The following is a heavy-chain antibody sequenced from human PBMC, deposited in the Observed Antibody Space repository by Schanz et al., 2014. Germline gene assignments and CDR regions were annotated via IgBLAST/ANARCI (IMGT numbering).Heavy chain of an antibody. D-gene: IGHD3-10*01. J-gene: IGHJ6*02. CDR2: LYYSGST. Sequence: QVQLQESGPGLVKPSETLSLTCTVSGGSISSNYWSWIRQPPGKGLEWIGYLYYSGSTNYNPSRKSRVTISVDTSKNQFSLKLSSVTAADTAVYYCARLWFGDHYYYYGMDVWGQGTTVTVSS. CDR3: ARLWFGDHYYYYGMDV. CDR1: GGSISSNY. V-gene: IGHV4-59*01.